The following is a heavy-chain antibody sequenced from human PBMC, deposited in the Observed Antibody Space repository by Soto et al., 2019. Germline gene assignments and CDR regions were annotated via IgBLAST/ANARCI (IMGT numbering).Heavy chain of an antibody. Sequence: QVQLVESGGGVVQPGRSLRLSCAASGFTFSSYGVHWVRQAPGKGLEWVAIIWYDGSYEYYADSVKGRFTISRDNSKNTLYLQMNNLRAEDTAVYYCAREGETMVPGVDAFDIWGPGTMVTVSS. D-gene: IGHD3-10*01. CDR2: IWYDGSYE. CDR1: GFTFSSYG. V-gene: IGHV3-33*01. J-gene: IGHJ3*02. CDR3: AREGETMVPGVDAFDI.